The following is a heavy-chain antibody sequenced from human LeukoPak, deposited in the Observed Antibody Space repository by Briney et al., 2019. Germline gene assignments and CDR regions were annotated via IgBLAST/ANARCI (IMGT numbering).Heavy chain of an antibody. CDR1: GFIFSSYA. Sequence: GGSLRLSCAASGFIFSSYAMHWVRQAPGMGLEWVAVISYDGGNENYADSVKGRFTISRDNSKNTLYLQMNSLRAEDTAMYYCARGGGRGYSGYGPDYWGQGTLVTVSS. D-gene: IGHD5-12*01. CDR2: ISYDGGNE. J-gene: IGHJ4*02. CDR3: ARGGGRGYSGYGPDY. V-gene: IGHV3-30-3*01.